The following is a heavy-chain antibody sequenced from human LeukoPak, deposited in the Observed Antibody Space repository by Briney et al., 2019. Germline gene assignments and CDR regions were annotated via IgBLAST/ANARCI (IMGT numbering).Heavy chain of an antibody. CDR3: ARVRYSDSSVLTRKRSYYFDY. J-gene: IGHJ4*02. CDR1: GASISSSN. CDR2: ISTSGST. V-gene: IGHV4-4*07. Sequence: PSGTLSLTCAVSGASISSSNWLSWIRQPAGKGLESIGHISTSGSTNYNPSLKSRVTMSVDTSKNQFSLKLSSVTAADTAVYYCARVRYSDSSVLTRKRSYYFDYWGQGTLVTVSS. D-gene: IGHD3-22*01.